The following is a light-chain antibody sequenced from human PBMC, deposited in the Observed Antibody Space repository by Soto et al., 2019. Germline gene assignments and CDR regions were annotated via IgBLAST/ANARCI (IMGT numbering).Light chain of an antibody. J-gene: IGLJ1*01. CDR1: SSDVGGYNF. V-gene: IGLV2-14*01. Sequence: QAVLTQPASVSWSPGQSITISCTGTSSDVGGYNFVSWYQQHPGKAPKLMIYEVSNRPSGVSSRFSGSKSGNTASLTISGLQAEDEGDYYCSSYTISSPYVFGTGTKVTVL. CDR2: EVS. CDR3: SSYTISSPYV.